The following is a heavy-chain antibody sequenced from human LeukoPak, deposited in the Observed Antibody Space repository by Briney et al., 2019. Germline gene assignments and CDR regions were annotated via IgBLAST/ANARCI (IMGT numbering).Heavy chain of an antibody. V-gene: IGHV4-34*01. CDR2: INHSGST. CDR1: GGSFSGYY. Sequence: SETLSLTCAVYGGSFSGYYWSWIRQPPGKGLEWIGEINHSGSTNYNPSLKSRVTISVDTSKNPFSLKLSSVTAADTAVYYCARLTPYYDFWSGYYHDAFDIWGQGTMVTVSS. CDR3: ARLTPYYDFWSGYYHDAFDI. J-gene: IGHJ3*02. D-gene: IGHD3-3*01.